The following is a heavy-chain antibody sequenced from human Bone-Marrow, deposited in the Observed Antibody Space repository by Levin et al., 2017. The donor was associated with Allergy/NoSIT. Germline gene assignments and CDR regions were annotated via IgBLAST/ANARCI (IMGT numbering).Heavy chain of an antibody. CDR2: INHSGST. D-gene: IGHD3-10*01. V-gene: IGHV4-34*01. J-gene: IGHJ4*02. CDR3: ARGRIPYYGSGSYRHRDY. Sequence: PSETLSLTCAVYGGSFSGYYWSWIRQPPGKGLEWIGEINHSGSTNYNPSLKSRVTISVDTSKNQFSLKLSSVTAADTAVYYCARGRIPYYGSGSYRHRDYWGQGTLVTVSS. CDR1: GGSFSGYY.